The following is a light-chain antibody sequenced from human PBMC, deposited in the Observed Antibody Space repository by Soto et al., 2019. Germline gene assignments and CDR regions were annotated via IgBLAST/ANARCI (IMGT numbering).Light chain of an antibody. V-gene: IGLV1-51*01. J-gene: IGLJ6*01. CDR2: DNN. CDR1: SSNIGNNY. Sequence: QSVLTQPPSVSAAPGQTVTISCSGSSSNIGNNYVSWYQQLPGTAPKLLIYDNNKRPSGIPDRSSGSKSGTSATLGITGLQTGDEADYYCGTWDSSLSAERVFGSGTQLTVL. CDR3: GTWDSSLSAERV.